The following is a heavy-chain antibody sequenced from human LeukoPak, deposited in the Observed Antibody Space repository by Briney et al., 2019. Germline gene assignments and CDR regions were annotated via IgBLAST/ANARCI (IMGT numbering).Heavy chain of an antibody. D-gene: IGHD3-10*01. Sequence: GGSLRLSCAASGFTFSSYAMSWVRQAPGKGLEWVSAISGSGGSIYYADSVKGRFTISRDNSKNTLYLQMNSLRTDDTAVYFCATEFNYYGSGSYGWGQGTLVTVSP. CDR1: GFTFSSYA. J-gene: IGHJ4*02. CDR2: ISGSGGSI. V-gene: IGHV3-23*01. CDR3: ATEFNYYGSGSYG.